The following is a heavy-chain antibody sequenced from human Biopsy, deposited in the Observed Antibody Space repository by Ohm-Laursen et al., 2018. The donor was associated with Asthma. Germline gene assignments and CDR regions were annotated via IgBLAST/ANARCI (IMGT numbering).Heavy chain of an antibody. Sequence: TLSLTWAVSGGAISSDGYTWTWIRQPPGKGLEWIGYIYHKGTTDYNPSLKSRVTISVDTSKNQFSLKLSSVTAADTAVYYCARGGWGQLGLGYWGQGTLVTVSS. CDR3: ARGGWGQLGLGY. V-gene: IGHV4-30-2*01. J-gene: IGHJ4*02. CDR2: IYHKGTT. D-gene: IGHD6-6*01. CDR1: GGAISSDGYT.